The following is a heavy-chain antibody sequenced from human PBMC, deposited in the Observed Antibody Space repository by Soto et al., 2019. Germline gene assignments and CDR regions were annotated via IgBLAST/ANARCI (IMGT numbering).Heavy chain of an antibody. D-gene: IGHD4-17*01. J-gene: IGHJ6*02. CDR3: ARRTVTYYYYYGMDV. CDR2: MNPNSGNT. V-gene: IGHV1-8*01. Sequence: ASVKVSCKASGYTFTSYDINWVRQATGQGLEWMGWMNPNSGNTGYAQKFQGRVTMTRNTSISTAYMELSSLRSEDAAVYYCARRTVTYYYYYGMDVWGQATTVTVSS. CDR1: GYTFTSYD.